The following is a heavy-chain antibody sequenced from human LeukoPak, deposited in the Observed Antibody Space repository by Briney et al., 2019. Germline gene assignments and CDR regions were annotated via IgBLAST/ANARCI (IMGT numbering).Heavy chain of an antibody. CDR1: GFTFSSYA. D-gene: IGHD6-19*01. J-gene: IGHJ4*02. V-gene: IGHV3-30*04. Sequence: GGSLRLSCAASGFTFSSYAMHWVRQAPGKGLEWVAVISYDGSNKYYADSVKGRFTISRDNSKNTLYLQMNSLRAEDTAVYYCARTLGYSSGWPEEYYFDYWGQGTLVTVSS. CDR3: ARTLGYSSGWPEEYYFDY. CDR2: ISYDGSNK.